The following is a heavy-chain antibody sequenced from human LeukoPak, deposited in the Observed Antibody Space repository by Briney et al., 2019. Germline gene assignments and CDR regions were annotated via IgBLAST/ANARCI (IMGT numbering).Heavy chain of an antibody. CDR3: ARDPSSSWDYYYYYYYMDV. J-gene: IGHJ6*03. CDR1: GDSISSSSYY. Sequence: SETLSLTCTVSGDSISSSSYYWGWIRQPPGKGLEWIGSIYYSGSTYYNPSLKSRVTISVDTSKNQFSLKLSSVTAADTAVYYCARDPSSSWDYYYYYYYMDVWGKGTTVTVSS. D-gene: IGHD6-6*01. CDR2: IYYSGST. V-gene: IGHV4-39*02.